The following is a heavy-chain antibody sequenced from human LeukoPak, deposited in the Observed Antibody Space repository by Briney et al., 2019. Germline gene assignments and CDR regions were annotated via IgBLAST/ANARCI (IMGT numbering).Heavy chain of an antibody. CDR2: ISTYNGNT. J-gene: IGHJ4*02. Sequence: ASVKVSCKASGYTFTDYGVHWVRQAPGQGLEWMGWISTYNGNTHYVQNLQDRVAMTTDASTSTAFMELRSLRSDDTAVYYCARVLGRQIAVAEDDYWGQGTLVTVSS. CDR3: ARVLGRQIAVAEDDY. D-gene: IGHD6-19*01. V-gene: IGHV1-18*01. CDR1: GYTFTDYG.